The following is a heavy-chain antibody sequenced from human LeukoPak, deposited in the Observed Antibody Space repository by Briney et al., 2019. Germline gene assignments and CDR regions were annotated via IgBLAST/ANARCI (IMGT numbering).Heavy chain of an antibody. CDR3: AKDVNYYDSSGYLY. J-gene: IGHJ4*02. CDR1: GVTFSSYC. V-gene: IGHV3-30*02. Sequence: PGGSLRLSCAASGVTFSSYCMHWVRQAPGKGLEWVAFIRYDGSNKYYADSVKGRFTISRDNSKHTLYLQMTSLRAEDTAVYYCAKDVNYYDSSGYLYWGQGTLVTVSS. D-gene: IGHD3-22*01. CDR2: IRYDGSNK.